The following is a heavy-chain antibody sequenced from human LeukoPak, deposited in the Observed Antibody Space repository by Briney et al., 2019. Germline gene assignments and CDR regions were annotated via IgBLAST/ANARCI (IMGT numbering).Heavy chain of an antibody. CDR2: IYYSGST. CDR3: ARDKETYYCDSSGKKNPTDAFDI. V-gene: IGHV4-39*07. CDR1: GGSISSSSYY. J-gene: IGHJ3*02. D-gene: IGHD3-22*01. Sequence: PSETLSLTCTVSGGSISSSSYYWGWIRQPPGKGLEWIGSIYYSGSTYYNPSLKSRVTISVDTSKNQFSLKLSSVTAADTAVYYCARDKETYYCDSSGKKNPTDAFDIWGQGTMVTVSS.